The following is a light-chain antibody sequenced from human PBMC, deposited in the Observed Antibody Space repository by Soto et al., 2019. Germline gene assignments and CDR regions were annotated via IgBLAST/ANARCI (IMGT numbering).Light chain of an antibody. CDR2: SNN. CDR3: ASWDDRLGAVI. Sequence: PPSASGTPGQRVFISCSGSSSNIGGTNYAYWYQQLPGAAPKLLMHSNNLRPSGVPERISGSKSGTSASLAISGLRSEDEAVYYCASWDDRLGAVIFGGGTKVTVL. CDR1: SSNIGGTNY. V-gene: IGLV1-47*02. J-gene: IGLJ2*01.